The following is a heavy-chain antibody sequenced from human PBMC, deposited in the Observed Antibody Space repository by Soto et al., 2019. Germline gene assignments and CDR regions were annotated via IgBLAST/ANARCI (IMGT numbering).Heavy chain of an antibody. CDR1: GFTFSSYA. CDR3: ARGPRITIFGVVIGTLFL. J-gene: IGHJ4*02. D-gene: IGHD3-3*01. Sequence: GGSLRLSCAASGFTFSSYAMHWVRQAPGKGLEWVAVISYDGSNKYYADSVKGRFTISRDNSKNTLYLQMNSLRAEDTAVYYCARGPRITIFGVVIGTLFLWGQGTLVTVS. V-gene: IGHV3-30-3*01. CDR2: ISYDGSNK.